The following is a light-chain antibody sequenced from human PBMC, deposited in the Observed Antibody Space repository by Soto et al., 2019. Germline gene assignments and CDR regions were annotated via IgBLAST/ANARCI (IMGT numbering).Light chain of an antibody. V-gene: IGLV2-8*01. J-gene: IGLJ1*01. Sequence: QSVLTQPPSASGSPGQSVTISCTGTKNDIGVYDYVSWYQQYPGKAPKLLIYGVTRRPSGVPDRFSGSKSGNTAALTVSGLQAEDEAYYYCSSYAGRSMYVFGTGTKVTVL. CDR2: GVT. CDR3: SSYAGRSMYV. CDR1: KNDIGVYDY.